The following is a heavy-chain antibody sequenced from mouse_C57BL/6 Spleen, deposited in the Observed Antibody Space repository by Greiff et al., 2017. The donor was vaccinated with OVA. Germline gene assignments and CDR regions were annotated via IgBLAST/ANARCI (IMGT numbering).Heavy chain of an antibody. CDR1: GYTFTGYW. V-gene: IGHV1-9*01. CDR2: ILPGSGST. CDR3: ARGPTYYYGSSSRGWYFDV. D-gene: IGHD1-1*01. J-gene: IGHJ1*03. Sequence: QVQLQQSGAELMKPGASVKLSCKATGYTFTGYWIEWVKQRPGHGLEWIGEILPGSGSTNYNEKFKGKATFTADTSSNTAYMQLSSLTTEDSAIYYCARGPTYYYGSSSRGWYFDVWGTGTTVTVSS.